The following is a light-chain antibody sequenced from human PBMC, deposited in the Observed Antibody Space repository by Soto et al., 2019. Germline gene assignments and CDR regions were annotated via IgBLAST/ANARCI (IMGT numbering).Light chain of an antibody. CDR2: DAS. CDR1: QSIGRW. J-gene: IGKJ1*01. Sequence: DIQMTQSRSTLSASVGDIVTIICRASQSIGRWLAWYQQKPGKAPKVLIYDASTLKSGVPSRFSGSGSGKDFTLTISRLQPDDFATYYCQQYNSWTFGQGTKVDIK. CDR3: QQYNSWT. V-gene: IGKV1-5*02.